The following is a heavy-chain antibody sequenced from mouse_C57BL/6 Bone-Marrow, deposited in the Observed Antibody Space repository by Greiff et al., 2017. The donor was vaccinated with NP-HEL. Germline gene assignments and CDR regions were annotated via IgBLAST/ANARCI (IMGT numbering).Heavy chain of an antibody. Sequence: QVQLQQPGAELVKPGASVKLSCKASGYTFTSYWMHWVKQSPGQGLEWIGMIHPNSGSTNYNEKFKSKATLTVDTSSSTAYMQLSSLTSEDSAVYYCARKEEYGSGPQYFDVWGTGTTVTVSS. V-gene: IGHV1-64*01. CDR3: ARKEEYGSGPQYFDV. D-gene: IGHD1-1*01. CDR1: GYTFTSYW. J-gene: IGHJ1*03. CDR2: IHPNSGST.